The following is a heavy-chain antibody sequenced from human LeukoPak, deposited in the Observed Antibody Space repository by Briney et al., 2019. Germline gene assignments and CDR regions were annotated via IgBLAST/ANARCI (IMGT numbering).Heavy chain of an antibody. CDR3: AREWARDGYNLLYYLDY. CDR2: IYYSGST. Sequence: SETLSLTCAVSGGSISSSSYYWGWIRQPPGKGLEWIGSIYYSGSTYYNPSLKSRVTISVDTSKNQFSLKLSSVTAADTAVYYCAREWARDGYNLLYYLDYWGQGTLVTVSS. D-gene: IGHD5-24*01. CDR1: GGSISSSSYY. J-gene: IGHJ4*02. V-gene: IGHV4-39*07.